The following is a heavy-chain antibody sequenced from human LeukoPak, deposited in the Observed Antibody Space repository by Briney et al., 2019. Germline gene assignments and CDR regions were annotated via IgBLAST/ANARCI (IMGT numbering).Heavy chain of an antibody. CDR2: IWYDGSNK. CDR1: GFTFSSYG. J-gene: IGHJ3*02. D-gene: IGHD6-13*01. CDR3: ARDWYSSSWRVGAFDI. Sequence: GGSLRLSCAASGFTFSSYGMHWVRQAPGKGLEWVAVIWYDGSNKYYADSVKGRFTISRDNSKNTLYLQMNSLRAEDTAVYYCARDWYSSSWRVGAFDIWGQGTMVTASS. V-gene: IGHV3-33*01.